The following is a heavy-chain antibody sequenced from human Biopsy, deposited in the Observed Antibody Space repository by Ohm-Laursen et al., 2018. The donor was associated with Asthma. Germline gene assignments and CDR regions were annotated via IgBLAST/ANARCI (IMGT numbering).Heavy chain of an antibody. J-gene: IGHJ1*01. CDR1: GGSFTHYF. V-gene: IGHV4-34*01. Sequence: SDTLSLTYSISGGSFTHYFWMWIRQPPGKGLEWIGEINYRGDTNYNPSLESRVSISVDTSTYHFSLRLNSVTAADTAVYYCVRGEEVAGTYFKDWDQGTLVTVSS. CDR2: INYRGDT. CDR3: VRGEEVAGTYFKD. D-gene: IGHD6-19*01.